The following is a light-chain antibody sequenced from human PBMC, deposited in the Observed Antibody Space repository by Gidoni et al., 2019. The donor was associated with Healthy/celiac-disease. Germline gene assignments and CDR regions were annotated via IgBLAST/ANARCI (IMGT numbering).Light chain of an antibody. CDR2: AAS. CDR1: QSISRY. V-gene: IGKV1-39*01. CDR3: QQSYSTVLT. Sequence: DIQMPPSPSSLSASVGDRVTITCRASQSISRYLNWYQQKPGKAPKLLIYAASSLQSGVPSRFSGSGSGTDFTLTISSLQPEDCATYYCQQSYSTVLTFGGGTKVEIK. J-gene: IGKJ4*01.